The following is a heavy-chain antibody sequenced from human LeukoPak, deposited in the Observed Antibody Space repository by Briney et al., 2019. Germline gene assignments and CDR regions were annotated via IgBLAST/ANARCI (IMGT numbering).Heavy chain of an antibody. V-gene: IGHV4-39*01. CDR3: ASRSGSYLQFDY. CDR1: GGSISSSDYY. J-gene: IGHJ4*02. D-gene: IGHD1-26*01. Sequence: SETLSLTCIVSGGSISSSDYYWGWIRQPPGKGLEWIGSIYGGSTYYNPSLKGRVTISVDTSMNQFSLKVSSVTAADTAVYYCASRSGSYLQFDYWGQGTLVTVSS. CDR2: IYGGST.